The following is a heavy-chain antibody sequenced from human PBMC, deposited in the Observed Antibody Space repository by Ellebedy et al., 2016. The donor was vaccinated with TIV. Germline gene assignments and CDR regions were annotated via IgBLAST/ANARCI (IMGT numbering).Heavy chain of an antibody. CDR3: ARLERIAEGYFDY. J-gene: IGHJ4*02. V-gene: IGHV3-33*01. D-gene: IGHD6-13*01. CDR2: VRYDGSNK. Sequence: PGGSLRLSCAASGFTFSSYGMHWVRQAPGKGLEWVTLVRYDGSNKFYADSVKGRFTISRDNAKNSLYLQMNSLRAEDTAVYYCARLERIAEGYFDYWGQGTLVTVSS. CDR1: GFTFSSYG.